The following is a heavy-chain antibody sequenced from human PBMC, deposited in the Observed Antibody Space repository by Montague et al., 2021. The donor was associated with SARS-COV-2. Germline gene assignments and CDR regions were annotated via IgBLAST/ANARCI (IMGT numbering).Heavy chain of an antibody. V-gene: IGHV4-34*01. D-gene: IGHD3-22*01. CDR1: GESFSGYY. CDR3: ARGHQGTTMIVVVMVGEQYYFDY. J-gene: IGHJ4*02. Sequence: SETLSLTCAVYGESFSGYYWTWIRQPPGKGLEWIGDINHRGSTKYNPSLKSRVTISVDTSKNQFSLRLSSATAADTAVYYCARGHQGTTMIVVVMVGEQYYFDYWGQGTLVTVFS. CDR2: INHRGST.